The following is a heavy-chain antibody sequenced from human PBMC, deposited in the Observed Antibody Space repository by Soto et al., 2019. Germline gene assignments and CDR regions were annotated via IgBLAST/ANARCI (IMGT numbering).Heavy chain of an antibody. CDR3: ARHMSTGQRLALDY. Sequence: SETLSLTCTVSGVYISSYYCSWIRQPPGKGLEWIGFIYYSGYTEYNTSLKSRVTISVDTSKNQFSLKLSSVTATDTAVYYCARHMSTGQRLALDYWGQGALVTVFS. J-gene: IGHJ4*02. CDR2: IYYSGYT. CDR1: GVYISSYY. V-gene: IGHV4-59*08. D-gene: IGHD3-10*01.